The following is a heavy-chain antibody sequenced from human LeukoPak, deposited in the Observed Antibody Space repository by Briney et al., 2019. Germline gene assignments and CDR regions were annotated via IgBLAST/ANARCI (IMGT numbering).Heavy chain of an antibody. CDR2: IYYSGST. CDR3: ASSQPGRRGFDY. CDR1: GGSISSGGYY. Sequence: PSETLSLTCTVSGGSISSGGYYWSWIRQHPGKGLEWIGYIYYSGSTYYNPSLKSRVTISVDTSKNQFSPKLSSVTAADTAVYYCASSQPGRRGFDYWGQGTLVTVSS. J-gene: IGHJ4*02. D-gene: IGHD1-14*01. V-gene: IGHV4-31*03.